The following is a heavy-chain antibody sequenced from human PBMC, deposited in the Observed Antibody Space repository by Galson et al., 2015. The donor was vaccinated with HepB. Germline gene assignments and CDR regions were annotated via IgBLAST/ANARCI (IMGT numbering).Heavy chain of an antibody. D-gene: IGHD3-9*01. J-gene: IGHJ4*02. V-gene: IGHV3-33*01. Sequence: SLRLSCAASGFTFSSYGMHWVRQAPGKGLEWVAVIWYDGSNKYYADSVKGRFTISRDNSKNTLYLQMNSLRAEDTAVYYCAREGRRITIFYDYWGQGTLVTVSS. CDR3: AREGRRITIFYDY. CDR2: IWYDGSNK. CDR1: GFTFSSYG.